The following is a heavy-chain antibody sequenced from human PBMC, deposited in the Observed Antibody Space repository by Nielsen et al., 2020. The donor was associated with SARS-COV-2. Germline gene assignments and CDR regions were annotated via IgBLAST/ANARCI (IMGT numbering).Heavy chain of an antibody. Sequence: GESRNISFASFGFISSTYGMHWVRQAPGKGLEWVAAISYDGSNKYYVDSVKGRFTISRDNSKNTLYLQMSSLGEEDTAVYYCAKDWTAIVVVPSGGVDYWGQGTLVTVSS. CDR3: AKDWTAIVVVPSGGVDY. D-gene: IGHD2-15*01. J-gene: IGHJ4*02. CDR1: GFISSTYG. V-gene: IGHV3-30*18. CDR2: ISYDGSNK.